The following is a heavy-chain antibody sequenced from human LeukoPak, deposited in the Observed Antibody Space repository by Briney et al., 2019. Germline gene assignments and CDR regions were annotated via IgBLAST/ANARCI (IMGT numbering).Heavy chain of an antibody. CDR2: IYPGDSDT. CDR3: AAGGYCSSTSCHGANY. J-gene: IGHJ4*02. CDR1: GYSFTIYW. D-gene: IGHD2-2*01. V-gene: IGHV5-51*01. Sequence: GESLKISCKGSGYSFTIYWIGWVRQMPGKGLEWMGIIYPGDSDTRYSPSFQGQVTISADKSISTAYLQWSSLKASDTAMYYCAAGGYCSSTSCHGANYWGQGTLVTVSS.